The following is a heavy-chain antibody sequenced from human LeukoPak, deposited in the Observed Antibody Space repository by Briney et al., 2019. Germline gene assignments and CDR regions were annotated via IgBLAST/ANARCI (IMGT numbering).Heavy chain of an antibody. V-gene: IGHV1-69*04. CDR1: GYTFTSYA. CDR3: ASEIPAAGITY. Sequence: ASVKVSCKASGYTFTSYAISWVRQAPGQGLEWMGRIIPILGIANYAQKFQGRVTITADKSTSTAYMELSSLRSEDTAVYYCASEIPAAGITYGGQGTLVTVSS. D-gene: IGHD6-13*01. J-gene: IGHJ4*02. CDR2: IIPILGIA.